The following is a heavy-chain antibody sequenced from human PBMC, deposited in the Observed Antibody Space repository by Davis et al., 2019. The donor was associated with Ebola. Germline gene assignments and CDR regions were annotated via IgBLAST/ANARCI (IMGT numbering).Heavy chain of an antibody. CDR3: TTGDYWSGFPPLDY. V-gene: IGHV3-15*01. D-gene: IGHD3-3*01. CDR2: IKAEADGGTA. CDR1: GFSFSDAW. J-gene: IGHJ4*02. Sequence: PGGSLRLSCTASGFSFSDAWFTWVRKAPGKGLEWVGRIKAEADGGTADYASPVRGRFFISRDDSRKTLWLQMNSLNREDTAVYYCTTGDYWSGFPPLDYWGQGTLVTVSA.